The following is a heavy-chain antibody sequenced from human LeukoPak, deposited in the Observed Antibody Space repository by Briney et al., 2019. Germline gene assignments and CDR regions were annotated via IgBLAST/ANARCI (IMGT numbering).Heavy chain of an antibody. CDR2: IYYSGST. CDR3: ARLGYCSSTSCYTLQGWFDP. D-gene: IGHD2-2*02. V-gene: IGHV4-30-4*01. CDR1: GGSISSSDYY. Sequence: SQTLSFTCTVSGGSISSSDYYWSWIRQPPGKGLEWIGYIYYSGSTYYNPSLKSRVTISVDTSKNQFPLKLSSVTAADTAVYYCARLGYCSSTSCYTLQGWFDPWGQGTLVTVSS. J-gene: IGHJ5*02.